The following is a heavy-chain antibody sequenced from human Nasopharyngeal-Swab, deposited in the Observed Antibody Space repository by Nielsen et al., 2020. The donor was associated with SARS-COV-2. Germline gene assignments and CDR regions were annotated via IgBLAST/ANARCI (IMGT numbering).Heavy chain of an antibody. Sequence: GESLKISCAASGFTVSSNYMSWVRQAPGMGLEWVSVIYSGGSTYYADSVKGRFTISRDNSKNTLYLQMNSLRAEDTAVYYCARRDYWGQGTLVTVSS. CDR2: IYSGGST. V-gene: IGHV3-53*01. J-gene: IGHJ4*02. CDR1: GFTVSSNY. CDR3: ARRDY.